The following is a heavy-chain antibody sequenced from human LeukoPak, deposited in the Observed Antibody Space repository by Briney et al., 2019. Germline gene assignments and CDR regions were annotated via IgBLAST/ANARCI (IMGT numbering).Heavy chain of an antibody. CDR1: GFTFSNYG. CDR2: IWSDGTNR. Sequence: PGGSLRLSCAAPGFTFSNYGMYWVRQAPGKGLEWVAVIWSDGTNRLHADSVKGRFTISRDNSKNTLYLQMNSLTPEDTAVYYCVPAFKREAPPPGFDFWGQGTLVTVSS. D-gene: IGHD1-14*01. V-gene: IGHV3-30*02. CDR3: VPAFKREAPPPGFDF. J-gene: IGHJ4*02.